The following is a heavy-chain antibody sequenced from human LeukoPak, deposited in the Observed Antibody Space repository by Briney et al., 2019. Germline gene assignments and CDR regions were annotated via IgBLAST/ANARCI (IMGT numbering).Heavy chain of an antibody. Sequence: ASVKVSCKASGYTFTDYYIHWVRQAPGQGLEWMGWINPNSGGADYVQKFQGRVTMTRDTSISTVYMEVSRLTSDDTAVCYCARLREDINWYFDYWGQGTLVAVSS. CDR2: INPNSGGA. CDR3: ARLREDINWYFDY. J-gene: IGHJ4*02. V-gene: IGHV1-2*02. D-gene: IGHD1-1*01. CDR1: GYTFTDYY.